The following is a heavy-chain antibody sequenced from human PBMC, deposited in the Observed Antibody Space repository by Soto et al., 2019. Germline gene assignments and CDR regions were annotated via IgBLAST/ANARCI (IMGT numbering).Heavy chain of an antibody. Sequence: QMQLVQSGPEVKKPGTSVKVSCKASGFTFTSSAVQWVRQARGQRLEWIGWIVVSSGNTNYAQKFQERVTITRDMSTSTAYMELSSLRSEDTAVYYCAADPTYYYDSSGYYYWGQGTLVTVSS. CDR2: IVVSSGNT. J-gene: IGHJ4*02. CDR3: AADPTYYYDSSGYYY. CDR1: GFTFTSSA. D-gene: IGHD3-22*01. V-gene: IGHV1-58*01.